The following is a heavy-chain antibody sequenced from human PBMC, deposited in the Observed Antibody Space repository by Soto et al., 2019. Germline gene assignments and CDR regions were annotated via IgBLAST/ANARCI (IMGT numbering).Heavy chain of an antibody. J-gene: IGHJ4*02. D-gene: IGHD6-19*01. V-gene: IGHV3-53*01. CDR1: GFTVSSKY. CDR2: IYGGGTT. Sequence: EVQLVESGGGLIQPGGSLRLSCAASGFTVSSKYMTWVRQAPWKGLEWVSVIYGGGTTYYADSVKGRFTISRDNSKNTLYLQVNSLRAEDTAVYYCVQTTGWPGFDFWGQGTLVTLPS. CDR3: VQTTGWPGFDF.